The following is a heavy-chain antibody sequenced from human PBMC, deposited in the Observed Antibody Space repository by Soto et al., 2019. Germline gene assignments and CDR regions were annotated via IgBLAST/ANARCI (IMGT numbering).Heavy chain of an antibody. D-gene: IGHD2-8*01. Sequence: GESLKISCKGSGYSFTSYWIGWVRQMPGKGLEWMGIIYPGDSDTRYSPSFQGQVTISADKSISTAYLQWSSLKASDTTMYYCARVDCTNGVCYTRTHHFDYWCQGTLVTVSS. CDR1: GYSFTSYW. J-gene: IGHJ4*02. V-gene: IGHV5-51*01. CDR3: ARVDCTNGVCYTRTHHFDY. CDR2: IYPGDSDT.